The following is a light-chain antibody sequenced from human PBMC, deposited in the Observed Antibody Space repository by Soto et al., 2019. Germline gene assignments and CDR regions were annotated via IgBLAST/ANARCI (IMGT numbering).Light chain of an antibody. Sequence: IQLTQSPSSLSASVGDRVTITCRASHGVSSYLAWYQQNPGKAPRLLIYGASTLQTGVPSRFSGSGSGTDFTLTISSLQPEDFATYYCQQTFSVPPTFGQGTTLEIK. V-gene: IGKV1-9*01. CDR3: QQTFSVPPT. CDR1: HGVSSY. J-gene: IGKJ2*01. CDR2: GAS.